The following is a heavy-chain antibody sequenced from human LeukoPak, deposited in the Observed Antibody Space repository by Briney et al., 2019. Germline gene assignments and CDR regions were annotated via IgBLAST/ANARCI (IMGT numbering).Heavy chain of an antibody. CDR2: ISGDGGST. V-gene: IGHV3-43*02. Sequence: PGGSPRLSCAASGFTFDDYAMHWVRQAPGKGLEWVSLISGDGGSTYYADSVKGRFTISRDNSKNSLYLQMNSLRTEDTALYYCAKSQRWLQLNHWFDPWGQGTLVTVSS. D-gene: IGHD5-24*01. CDR3: AKSQRWLQLNHWFDP. J-gene: IGHJ5*02. CDR1: GFTFDDYA.